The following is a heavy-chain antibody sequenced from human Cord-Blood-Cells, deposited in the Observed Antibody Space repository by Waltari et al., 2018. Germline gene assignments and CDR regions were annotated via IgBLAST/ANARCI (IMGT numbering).Heavy chain of an antibody. CDR2: MNPNSGNT. CDR1: GYTFTSYA. Sequence: QVQLVQSGAEVKKPGASVKVSCKASGYTFTSYAITWVRQATGQGLEWMGWMNPNSGNTGYAQKFQGRVTMTRNTSISTAYMELSSLRSEDTAVYYCAIDGSYYDAFDIWGQGTMVTVSS. CDR3: AIDGSYYDAFDI. V-gene: IGHV1-8*01. D-gene: IGHD1-26*01. J-gene: IGHJ3*02.